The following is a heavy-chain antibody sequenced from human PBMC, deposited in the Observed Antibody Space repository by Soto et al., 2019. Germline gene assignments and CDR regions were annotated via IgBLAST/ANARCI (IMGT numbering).Heavy chain of an antibody. D-gene: IGHD4-4*01. CDR1: GGTFSSYA. J-gene: IGHJ6*02. CDR3: ATHMTTVGYGYVMDV. CDR2: IIPIFGTA. V-gene: IGHV1-69*12. Sequence: QVQLVQSGAEVKKPGSSVTVSCKASGGTFSSYAISWVRQAPGQGLEWMGGIIPIFGTADYAQKFQGRVTITADESTSTAYMERSSLRSEDTAVYYCATHMTTVGYGYVMDVWGQGTTVTVSS.